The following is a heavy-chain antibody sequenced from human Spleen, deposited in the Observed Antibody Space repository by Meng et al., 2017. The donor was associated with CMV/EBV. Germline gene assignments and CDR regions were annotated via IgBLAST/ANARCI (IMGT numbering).Heavy chain of an antibody. CDR2: MNPNSGNT. CDR1: GYTFTGYY. V-gene: IGHV1-8*02. CDR3: ARGPIDSVSN. D-gene: IGHD2-21*01. J-gene: IGHJ4*02. Sequence: ASVKVSCKASGYTFTGYYMHWVRQAPGQGLEWMGWMNPNSGNTGYAQKFQGRVTMTGNASISTAYMELSSLRSEDTAVYYCARGPIDSVSNWGQGTLVTVSS.